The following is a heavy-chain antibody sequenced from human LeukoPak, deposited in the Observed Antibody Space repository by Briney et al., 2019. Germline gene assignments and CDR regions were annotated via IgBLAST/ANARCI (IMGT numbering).Heavy chain of an antibody. Sequence: SETLSLTCTVSGGSISSYYWSWIRQPPGKGLEWIGYIYYSGSTNYNPSLKSRVTISVGTSKNQFSLKLNSVTAADTAVYYCASHHSSTWYYFDYWGQGTLVTVSS. D-gene: IGHD6-13*01. V-gene: IGHV4-59*01. CDR1: GGSISSYY. CDR3: ASHHSSTWYYFDY. CDR2: IYYSGST. J-gene: IGHJ4*02.